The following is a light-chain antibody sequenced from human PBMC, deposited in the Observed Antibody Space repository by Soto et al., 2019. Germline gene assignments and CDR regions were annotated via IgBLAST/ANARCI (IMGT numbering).Light chain of an antibody. CDR1: SSNMGSNI. CDR2: SKD. J-gene: IGLJ2*01. Sequence: QPVLTQPPSASGTPGQRVTISCSGSSSNMGSNIVNWYQQLPGAAPKLLIYSKDQRPSGVPDRFSGSKSGTSASLAIIGRQSGDEADYYCAAWDDSLKRVLFGGGTKLTVL. CDR3: AAWDDSLKRVL. V-gene: IGLV1-44*01.